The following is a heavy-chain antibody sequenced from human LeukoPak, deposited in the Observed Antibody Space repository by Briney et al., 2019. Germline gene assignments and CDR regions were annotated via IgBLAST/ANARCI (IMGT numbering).Heavy chain of an antibody. D-gene: IGHD3-22*01. V-gene: IGHV4-39*01. Sequence: SETLSLTCTVSGGSISSSSYYWGWIRQPPGKGLEWIGSIYYTRSTYYNPSLKSRVTISVDTSKNQSSLKLTSVTAADTAVYYCARGVTMIVVVIHDWYFDLWGRGTLVTVSS. CDR2: IYYTRST. J-gene: IGHJ2*01. CDR3: ARGVTMIVVVIHDWYFDL. CDR1: GGSISSSSYY.